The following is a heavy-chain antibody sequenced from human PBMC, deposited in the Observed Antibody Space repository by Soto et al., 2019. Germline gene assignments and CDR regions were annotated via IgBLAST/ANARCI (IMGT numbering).Heavy chain of an antibody. CDR3: ARYYGRAIDY. CDR1: GGSISRGGYY. CDR2: IYYSGST. Sequence: KASETLSLTCTVSGGSISRGGYYWSWIRQHPGKGLEWIGYIYYSGSTNYNPSLKSRVTISVDTSKNQFSLKLSSVTAADTAVYYCARYYGRAIDYWGQGTLVTGSS. J-gene: IGHJ4*02. V-gene: IGHV4-31*03. D-gene: IGHD3-16*01.